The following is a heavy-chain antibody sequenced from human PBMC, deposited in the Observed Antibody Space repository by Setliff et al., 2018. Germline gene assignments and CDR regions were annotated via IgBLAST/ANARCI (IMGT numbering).Heavy chain of an antibody. V-gene: IGHV4-34*01. Sequence: SETLSLTCAVYGGSFSGYYWSWIRQPPGKGLEWIGEINHSGSTNYNPSLKSRVTISVDTSKNQFSLKLSSVTAADTAVYYCARGERRWLRFSLDYWGQGTMVTVSS. CDR1: GGSFSGYY. CDR2: INHSGST. D-gene: IGHD5-12*01. CDR3: ARGERRWLRFSLDY. J-gene: IGHJ4*02.